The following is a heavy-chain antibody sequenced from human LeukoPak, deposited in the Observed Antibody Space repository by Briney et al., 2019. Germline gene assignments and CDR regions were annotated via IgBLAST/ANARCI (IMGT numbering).Heavy chain of an antibody. J-gene: IGHJ3*02. CDR3: ARWLVGATDAFDI. CDR2: IYYSGST. CDR1: GGSISSSGHY. Sequence: PSETLSLTCTVSGGSISSSGHYWGWIRHSPGKGLEWIASIYYSGSTYYNPSLKSRVTISVDTSKNQFSLKLSSVTAADTAVYYCARWLVGATDAFDIWGQGTMVTVSS. D-gene: IGHD1-26*01. V-gene: IGHV4-39*07.